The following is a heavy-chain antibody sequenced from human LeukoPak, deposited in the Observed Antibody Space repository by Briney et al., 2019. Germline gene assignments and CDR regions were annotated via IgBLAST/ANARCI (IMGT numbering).Heavy chain of an antibody. CDR1: GFTFSDYY. D-gene: IGHD3-16*02. CDR2: ISGGAGST. V-gene: IGHV3-23*01. Sequence: PGGSLRLSCAASGFTFSDYYMSWVRQAPGKGLEWVSAISGGAGSTYYADSVKGRFTISRDNSKNTLYVQMHSLRAEDTAVYYCAKPLQPYNDYVWGSYRSTPFDYWGQGTLVTVSS. CDR3: AKPLQPYNDYVWGSYRSTPFDY. J-gene: IGHJ4*02.